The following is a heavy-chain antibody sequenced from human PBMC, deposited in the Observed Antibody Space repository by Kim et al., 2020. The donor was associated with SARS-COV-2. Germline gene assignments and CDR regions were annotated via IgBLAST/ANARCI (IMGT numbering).Heavy chain of an antibody. D-gene: IGHD4-17*01. V-gene: IGHV3-64*01. Sequence: GGSLRLSCAASGFTFSSYAMHWVRQAPGKGLEYVSAISSNGGSTYYANSVKGRFTISRDNSKNTLYLQMGSLRAEDMAVYYCARGPRDDYGDPRFDYWGQGTLVTVSS. CDR1: GFTFSSYA. CDR3: ARGPRDDYGDPRFDY. J-gene: IGHJ4*02. CDR2: ISSNGGST.